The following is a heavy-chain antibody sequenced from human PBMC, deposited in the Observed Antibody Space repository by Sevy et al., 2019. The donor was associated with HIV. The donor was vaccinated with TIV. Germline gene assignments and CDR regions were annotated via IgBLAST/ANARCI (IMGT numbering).Heavy chain of an antibody. Sequence: ASVKVSCKASGYTFTGYYMHWVRQAPGQGLEWMGWINPNSGGTNYAQKFQGRVTMTRDASISTAYMGLSRLRSDDTAVYYCARGTETYYYDSSGYANWFDPWGQGTLVTVSS. CDR3: ARGTETYYYDSSGYANWFDP. CDR1: GYTFTGYY. V-gene: IGHV1-2*02. D-gene: IGHD3-22*01. CDR2: INPNSGGT. J-gene: IGHJ5*02.